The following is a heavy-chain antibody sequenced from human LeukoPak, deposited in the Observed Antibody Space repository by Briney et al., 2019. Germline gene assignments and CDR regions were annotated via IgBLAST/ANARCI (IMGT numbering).Heavy chain of an antibody. CDR3: ARVVRDRLSFRFDY. CDR2: IIPIFGTA. CDR1: GGTFSSYA. Sequence: SVKVSCKASGGTFSSYAISWVRQAPGQGLEWMGGIIPIFGTANYAQKFQGRVTITADGSTSTAYMELSSLRSEDTAVYYCARVVRDRLSFRFDYWGQGTLVTVSS. D-gene: IGHD2-21*02. J-gene: IGHJ4*02. V-gene: IGHV1-69*13.